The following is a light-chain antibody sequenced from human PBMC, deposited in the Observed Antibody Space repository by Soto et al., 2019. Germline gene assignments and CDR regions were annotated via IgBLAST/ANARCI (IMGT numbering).Light chain of an antibody. Sequence: DIQLTXSPSXLSXSVGDRVTITCRASQDINTYLAWYQQKPGKAPKLLIFAASTLQNGVPSRFSGSGSGTEFTVTITSLQPEDFATYYCQQRKSYPITFGQGTRLEIK. CDR3: QQRKSYPIT. CDR1: QDINTY. J-gene: IGKJ5*01. V-gene: IGKV1-9*01. CDR2: AAS.